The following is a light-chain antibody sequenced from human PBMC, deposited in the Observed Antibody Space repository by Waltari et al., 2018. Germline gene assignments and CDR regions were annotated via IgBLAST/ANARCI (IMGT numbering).Light chain of an antibody. CDR1: SSNIGSNY. V-gene: IGLV1-47*01. Sequence: QSVLTQPPSASGTPGQRVTISCSGSSSNIGSNYVYWYQQLPGTAPKLLIYRNNQRPSGFPDRFSGSKSGTSASLAISGLRSEDEADYYCAAWDDSLSLYVFGTGTKVTVL. CDR3: AAWDDSLSLYV. CDR2: RNN. J-gene: IGLJ1*01.